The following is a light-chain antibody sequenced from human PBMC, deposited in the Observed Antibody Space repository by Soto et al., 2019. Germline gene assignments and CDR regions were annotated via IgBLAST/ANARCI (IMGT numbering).Light chain of an antibody. CDR2: KAS. CDR3: QLYNSPPWT. CDR1: QRISSW. Sequence: DIQMTQSPSTLSASVGDRVTITCRASQRISSWLAWYQQRPGKVPRLLIYKASTLESGVPSRFSGSGSGIEFTLTISSLQPDDFATYYCQLYNSPPWTFGQGTKVEIK. J-gene: IGKJ1*01. V-gene: IGKV1-5*03.